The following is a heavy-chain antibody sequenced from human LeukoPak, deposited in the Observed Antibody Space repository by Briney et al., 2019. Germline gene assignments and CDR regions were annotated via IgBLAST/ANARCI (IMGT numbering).Heavy chain of an antibody. CDR1: GFTFSSYN. J-gene: IGHJ6*04. V-gene: IGHV3-21*01. Sequence: GGSLRLSCAASGFTFSSYNMNWVRQDPGKGREWVSFISTSGSYIYDADSVKGRFTISRDNAKNSLYLQMNSLRAEDTAVYYCAELGITMIGGVWGKGTTVTISS. D-gene: IGHD3-10*02. CDR2: ISTSGSYI. CDR3: AELGITMIGGV.